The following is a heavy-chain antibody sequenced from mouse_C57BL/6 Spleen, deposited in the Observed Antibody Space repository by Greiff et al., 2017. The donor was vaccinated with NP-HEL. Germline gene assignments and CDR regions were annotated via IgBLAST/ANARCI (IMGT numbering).Heavy chain of an antibody. V-gene: IGHV1-67*01. Sequence: VQLQQSGPELVRPGVSVKISCKGSGYTFTDYAMHWVKQSHAKSLEWIGVISTYYGDASYNQKFKGKATMTVDKSSSTAYMELTRLTSEDSAVYYCARRYRWGYYSYYFDYWGQGTTLTVSS. CDR1: GYTFTDYA. D-gene: IGHD2-3*01. CDR2: ISTYYGDA. CDR3: ARRYRWGYYSYYFDY. J-gene: IGHJ2*01.